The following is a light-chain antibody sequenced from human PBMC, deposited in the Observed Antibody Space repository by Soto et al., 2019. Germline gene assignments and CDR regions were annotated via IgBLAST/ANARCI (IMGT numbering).Light chain of an antibody. CDR3: QQYNSWPLT. Sequence: EIVMTQPSDTLSVSPGERATLSCRASQSISNNLAWYQQKPGQAPRLLIYDTYMRATGIPARFSGSGSRTEFTLSITSLQSEDFAVYYCQQYNSWPLTFGGGTKVDIK. CDR2: DTY. CDR1: QSISNN. V-gene: IGKV3-15*01. J-gene: IGKJ4*01.